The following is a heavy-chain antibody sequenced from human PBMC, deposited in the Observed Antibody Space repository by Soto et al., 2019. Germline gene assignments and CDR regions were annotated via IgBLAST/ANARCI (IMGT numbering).Heavy chain of an antibody. J-gene: IGHJ5*02. V-gene: IGHV1-3*01. D-gene: IGHD3-10*01. CDR1: GYTFTSYA. CDR3: ARVSILWFGEKAWFDP. CDR2: INAGNGNT. Sequence: QVPLVQSGAEVKKPGASVKVSCKASGYTFTSYAMHWVRQAPGQRLEWMGWINAGNGNTKYSQKFQGRVTITRDTSASTAYMELSSLRSEDTAVYYCARVSILWFGEKAWFDPWGQGTLVTVSS.